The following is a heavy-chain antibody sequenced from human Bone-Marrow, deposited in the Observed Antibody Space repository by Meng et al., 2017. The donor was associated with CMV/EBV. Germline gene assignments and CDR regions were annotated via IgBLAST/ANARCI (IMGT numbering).Heavy chain of an antibody. D-gene: IGHD6-19*01. CDR1: GGSFSGYY. CDR2: INHSGST. V-gene: IGHV4-34*01. CDR3: ARGAVPKGMDV. J-gene: IGHJ6*02. Sequence: SQTLSLTCAVYGGSFSGYYWSWIRQPPGKGLEWIGEINHSGSTNYNPSLKSRVTISVDTCKDQFSLKLSSVTAADTAVYYCARGAVPKGMDVWGQGTTVTVSS.